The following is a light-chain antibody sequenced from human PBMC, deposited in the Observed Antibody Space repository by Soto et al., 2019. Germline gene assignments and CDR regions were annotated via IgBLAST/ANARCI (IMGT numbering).Light chain of an antibody. CDR1: QSISNR. J-gene: IGKJ1*01. Sequence: DIQMTQFPSTLSASVGDRVTITCRASQSISNRLAWFQQKSGEAPNLLIHKASSLESGVPSRFSGSGSGTEFTLTISSLQPDVFATYYCQQYNTYSWTFGQGTEV. V-gene: IGKV1-5*03. CDR2: KAS. CDR3: QQYNTYSWT.